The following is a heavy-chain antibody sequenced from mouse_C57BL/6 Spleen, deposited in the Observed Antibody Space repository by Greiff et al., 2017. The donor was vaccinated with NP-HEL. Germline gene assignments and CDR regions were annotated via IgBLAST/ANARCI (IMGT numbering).Heavy chain of an antibody. D-gene: IGHD1-1*01. Sequence: EVKLMESGGGLVQPKGSLKLSCAASGFSFNTYAMNWVRQAPGKGLEWVARIRSKSNNYANYYADSVKDRVTISRDDSESMLYLQMNNLKTEDTAMYYCVRSYYGSSCFAYWGQGTLVTVSA. CDR3: VRSYYGSSCFAY. J-gene: IGHJ3*01. CDR1: GFSFNTYA. V-gene: IGHV10-1*01. CDR2: IRSKSNNYAN.